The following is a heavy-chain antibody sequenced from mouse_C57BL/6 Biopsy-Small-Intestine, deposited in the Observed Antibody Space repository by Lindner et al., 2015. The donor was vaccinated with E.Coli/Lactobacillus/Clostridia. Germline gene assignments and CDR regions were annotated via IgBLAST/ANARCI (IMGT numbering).Heavy chain of an antibody. Sequence: VQLQESGGGLVKPGGSLKLSCAASGFTFSDYGMHWVRQAPEKGLEWVAYISSGSTTIYYADTLKGRFTISRDNAKSTLFLQMTSLRSEDTAMYHCARPYYYAIDYWGQGTSVTVSS. CDR2: ISSGSTTI. J-gene: IGHJ4*01. V-gene: IGHV5-17*01. CDR1: GFTFSDYG. CDR3: ARPYYYAIDY.